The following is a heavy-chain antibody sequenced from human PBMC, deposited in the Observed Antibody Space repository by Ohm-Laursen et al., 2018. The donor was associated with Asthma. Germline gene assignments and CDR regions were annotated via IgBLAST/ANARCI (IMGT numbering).Heavy chain of an antibody. CDR2: IYYSGGT. Sequence: TLSLTCTVSGGSISNGSYYWSWIRQHPGKGLEWIGYIYYSGGTYYNPSLKSRVTISIDTSKNQFSLKLSSVTAADTAVYYCAREDFDWPPGYCDYWGQGTLVTVSS. V-gene: IGHV4-31*03. J-gene: IGHJ4*02. CDR1: GGSISNGSYY. CDR3: AREDFDWPPGYCDY. D-gene: IGHD3-9*01.